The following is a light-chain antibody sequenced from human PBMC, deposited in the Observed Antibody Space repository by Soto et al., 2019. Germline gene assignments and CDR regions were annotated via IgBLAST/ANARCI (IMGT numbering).Light chain of an antibody. CDR3: QQYNNWLIFT. V-gene: IGKV3-15*01. J-gene: IGKJ3*01. CDR1: QSVSSN. CDR2: GAS. Sequence: EIVMTQSPATLSVSPGERATLSCRASQSVSSNLAWYQQKPGQAPRLLIYGASIRATGIPARFSGSGSGTEFTLTISSLQSEDFAGYYCQQYNNWLIFTFGPGTKVDIK.